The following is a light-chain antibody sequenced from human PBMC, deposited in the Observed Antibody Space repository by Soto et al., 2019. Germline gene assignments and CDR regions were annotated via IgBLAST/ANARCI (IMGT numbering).Light chain of an antibody. CDR2: DSS. J-gene: IGKJ1*01. CDR3: QHRSNSPPTWT. V-gene: IGKV3-11*01. CDR1: QRIGTY. Sequence: EIVLTQSPATLSLSPGDRATLSCRASQRIGTYLAWYQQKRGQAPRLLIYDSSNRATGIPARFSGSVSGTDFTLTISSLEPEDFAVYFCQHRSNSPPTWTFGQGTKVEIK.